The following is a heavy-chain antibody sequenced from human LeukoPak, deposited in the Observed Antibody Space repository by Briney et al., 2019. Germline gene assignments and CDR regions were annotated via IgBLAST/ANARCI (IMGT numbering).Heavy chain of an antibody. CDR3: ATFMSGSGRNYYFYYMDV. CDR2: IIPIFGSA. D-gene: IGHD3-10*01. V-gene: IGHV1-69*06. Sequence: GASVKVSCKASGGTFSSYAISWVRQAPGQGLEWMGGIIPIFGSANYAQKFQGRITITADKSTTTAYMELSSLRSDDTAVYYCATFMSGSGRNYYFYYMDVWGKGTTVTVSS. J-gene: IGHJ6*03. CDR1: GGTFSSYA.